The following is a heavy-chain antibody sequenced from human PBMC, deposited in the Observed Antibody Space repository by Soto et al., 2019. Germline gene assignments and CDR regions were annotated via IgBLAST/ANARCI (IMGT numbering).Heavy chain of an antibody. CDR2: IYHSGST. D-gene: IGHD2-15*01. V-gene: IGHV4-4*02. J-gene: IGHJ3*02. CDR1: GGSISSSNW. CDR3: ARDRTGYFSGGSCAYAFDI. Sequence: QVQLQESGPGLVKPSGTLSLTCAVSGGSISSSNWWSWVRQPPGKGLEWFGEIYHSGSTNYNPSLKSRFTLSVDKYKNQFSLKLRSVTAAETAVYYWARDRTGYFSGGSCAYAFDIWGQGTMVTVSS.